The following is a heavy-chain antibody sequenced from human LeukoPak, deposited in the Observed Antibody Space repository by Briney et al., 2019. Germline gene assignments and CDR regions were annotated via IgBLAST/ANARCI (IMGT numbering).Heavy chain of an antibody. D-gene: IGHD5-18*01. V-gene: IGHV3-33*06. CDR3: AKGIQPSDKNGFDM. Sequence: GGSLRLSCAASGFTFSDYAMHWVRQAPGKGLEWVAHIWYDGSNEKYADSVKGRFIISRDNSKNALYSQMNSLRAEDTAVYYCAKGIQPSDKNGFDMWGQGTMVTVPS. CDR1: GFTFSDYA. J-gene: IGHJ3*02. CDR2: IWYDGSNE.